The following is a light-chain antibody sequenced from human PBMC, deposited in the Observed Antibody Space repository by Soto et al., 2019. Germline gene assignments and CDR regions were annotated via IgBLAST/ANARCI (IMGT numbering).Light chain of an antibody. Sequence: SVMTQSPLSLPVTPGESASISCRSSQSLLHINGYNYLDWYLQKPGQSPQLLIYLGSNRAYGVPSRFIGRGSGTEFTLKISRVEAEDVWVYYCMQTLQTPYTFGQGTKLEIK. CDR1: QSLLHINGYNY. V-gene: IGKV2-28*01. CDR3: MQTLQTPYT. CDR2: LGS. J-gene: IGKJ2*01.